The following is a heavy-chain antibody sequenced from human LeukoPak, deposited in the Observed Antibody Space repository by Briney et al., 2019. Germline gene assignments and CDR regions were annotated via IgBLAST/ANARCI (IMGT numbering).Heavy chain of an antibody. D-gene: IGHD3-22*01. CDR2: ISSSGSAI. CDR1: GFTFSDYE. V-gene: IGHV3-48*03. J-gene: IGHJ4*02. CDR3: ARDRPLPDDSRTFDY. Sequence: PGGSLRLSCAASGFTFSDYEMNWGRQAPGKGLEWVSYISSSGSAIYYAGSVRGRFTISRDNAKNSLYLQMNSLRAEDTAVYYCARDRPLPDDSRTFDYWGQGTLVTVSS.